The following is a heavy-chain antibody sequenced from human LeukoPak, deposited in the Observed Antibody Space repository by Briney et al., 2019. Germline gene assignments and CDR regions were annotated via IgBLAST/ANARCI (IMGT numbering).Heavy chain of an antibody. V-gene: IGHV1-8*01. D-gene: IGHD1-26*01. CDR2: MNPNSGNT. J-gene: IGHJ4*02. CDR3: ARAYSGRYFDY. Sequence: ASVKVSCKASGYTFTSYDITWVRQATGQGLEWMGWMNPNSGNTGYAQKFQSRVTMTRNTSISTAYMELSSLRSEDTAVYYCARAYSGRYFDYWGQGTLVTVSS. CDR1: GYTFTSYD.